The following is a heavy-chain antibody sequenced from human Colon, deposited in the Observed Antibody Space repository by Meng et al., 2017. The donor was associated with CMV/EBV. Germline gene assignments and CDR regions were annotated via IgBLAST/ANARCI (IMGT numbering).Heavy chain of an antibody. D-gene: IGHD3-22*01. J-gene: IGHJ6*02. CDR3: ATTERPGDYYDGSGPLYWYGMDV. Sequence: GESLKISCEASGFSFGDYYMSWIRQAPGKGLEWISYISGTGSTIYYADSVKGRFTISRDNAKNSLYLQMNSLTVEDMAVYHCATTERPGDYYDGSGPLYWYGMDVWGQGTTVTVSS. V-gene: IGHV3-11*01. CDR1: GFSFGDYY. CDR2: ISGTGSTI.